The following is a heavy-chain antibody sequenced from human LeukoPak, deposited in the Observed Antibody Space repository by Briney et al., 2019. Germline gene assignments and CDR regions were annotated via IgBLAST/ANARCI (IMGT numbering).Heavy chain of an antibody. Sequence: SETLSLTCTVSGYSITSGYNWAWLRHPPGKVLEWIGSIYHSRSAYYTPSLKSRVTISVDTSKNQFSLKLSSVTAADTAVYYCVRYCSSTTCYTRAVDYWGQGTLVTVSS. CDR1: GYSITSGYN. CDR3: VRYCSSTTCYTRAVDY. V-gene: IGHV4-38-2*02. J-gene: IGHJ4*02. CDR2: IYHSRSA. D-gene: IGHD2-2*02.